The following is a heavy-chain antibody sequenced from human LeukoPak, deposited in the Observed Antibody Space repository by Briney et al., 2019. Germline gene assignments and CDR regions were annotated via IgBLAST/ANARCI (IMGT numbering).Heavy chain of an antibody. D-gene: IGHD3-22*01. CDR2: TYYSGST. CDR3: ARPYYYDSRIDP. Sequence: SETLSLTCTVSGGSMSNYYWTWIRQPPGKGLEWIGYTYYSGSTYYNPSLKSRATISVDTSKNPFSLKLTSVTAADTAVYYCARPYYYDSRIDPWGQGTLVTVSS. V-gene: IGHV4-30-4*08. J-gene: IGHJ5*02. CDR1: GGSMSNYY.